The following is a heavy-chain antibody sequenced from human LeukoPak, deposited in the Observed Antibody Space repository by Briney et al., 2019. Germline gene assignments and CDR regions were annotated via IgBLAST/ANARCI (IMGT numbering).Heavy chain of an antibody. CDR2: IKQDGSEK. CDR3: AGGTGMDV. Sequence: GGSLRLSCAASGVTFSSYWMSWVRQAPGKGLEWVASIKQDGSEKYYVDFVKGRFSISRDNAKNSLYLQMSSLGADDTAVYYCAGGTGMDVWGQGTTVTVSS. D-gene: IGHD1-1*01. V-gene: IGHV3-7*05. CDR1: GVTFSSYW. J-gene: IGHJ6*02.